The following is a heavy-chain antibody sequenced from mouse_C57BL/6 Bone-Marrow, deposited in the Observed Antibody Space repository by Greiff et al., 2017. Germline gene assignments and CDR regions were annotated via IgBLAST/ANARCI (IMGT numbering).Heavy chain of an antibody. CDR1: GYTFTSYW. Sequence: QVQLQQPGAELVKPGASVKLSCKASGYTFTSYWMQWVKQRPGQGLEWIGEIDPSDSYTNYNEKFKGKATLTVDTSSSTAYMQLSSLTSEDSAVYYYARSPYGNGRYFDYWGQGTTLTVSS. J-gene: IGHJ2*01. CDR2: IDPSDSYT. CDR3: ARSPYGNGRYFDY. V-gene: IGHV1-50*01. D-gene: IGHD1-1*01.